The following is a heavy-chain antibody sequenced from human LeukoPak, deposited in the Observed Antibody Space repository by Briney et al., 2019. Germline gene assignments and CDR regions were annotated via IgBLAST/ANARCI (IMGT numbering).Heavy chain of an antibody. J-gene: IGHJ4*02. CDR2: ISGSGGST. V-gene: IGHV3-23*01. CDR1: GFTFSSYW. Sequence: GGSLRLSCAASGFTFSSYWMHWVRQAPGKGLEWVSGISGSGGSTYYADSVKGRFTISRDNSKNTLYLQMNSLRAEDTAVYYCAKAGSIRFDYWGQGTLVTVSS. CDR3: AKAGSIRFDY. D-gene: IGHD1-26*01.